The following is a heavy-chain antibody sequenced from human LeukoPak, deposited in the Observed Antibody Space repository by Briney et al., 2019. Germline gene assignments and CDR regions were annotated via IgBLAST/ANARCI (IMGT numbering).Heavy chain of an antibody. Sequence: ASVKVSCKASGCTFTGYYMHWVRQAPGQGLEWMGWINPNSGGTNYAQKFQGRVTMTRDTSISTAYMELSRLRSDDTAVYYCARFHPPYYDILTGYYDAFDIWGQGTMVTVSS. V-gene: IGHV1-2*02. CDR1: GCTFTGYY. J-gene: IGHJ3*02. D-gene: IGHD3-9*01. CDR3: ARFHPPYYDILTGYYDAFDI. CDR2: INPNSGGT.